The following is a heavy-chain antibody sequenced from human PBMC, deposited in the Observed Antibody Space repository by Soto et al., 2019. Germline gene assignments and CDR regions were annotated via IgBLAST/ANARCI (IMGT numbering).Heavy chain of an antibody. J-gene: IGHJ4*02. D-gene: IGHD2-15*01. CDR1: GFTFSSYA. CDR2: ISGSGGST. V-gene: IGHV3-23*01. CDR3: ARPDCSGGSCYFDY. Sequence: GGSLRLSCAASGFTFSSYAMSWVRQAPGKGLEWVSAISGSGGSTYYADSVKGRFTISRDNSKNTLYLQMNSLRAEDTAVYYCARPDCSGGSCYFDYWGQGTLVTVSS.